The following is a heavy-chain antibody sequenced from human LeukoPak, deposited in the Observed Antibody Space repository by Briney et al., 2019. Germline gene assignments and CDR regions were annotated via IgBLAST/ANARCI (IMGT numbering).Heavy chain of an antibody. V-gene: IGHV3-33*06. CDR2: IWFDGSNK. J-gene: IGHJ4*02. Sequence: GGSLRLSCAASGLTFTNYWMSWVRQAPGKGLEWVAVIWFDGSNKYYADSVKGRFTISRDNSKNTLYLQMNSLRAEDTAVYYCAKAFSISMIGSWGQGTLVTVSS. CDR1: GLTFTNYW. D-gene: IGHD3-22*01. CDR3: AKAFSISMIGS.